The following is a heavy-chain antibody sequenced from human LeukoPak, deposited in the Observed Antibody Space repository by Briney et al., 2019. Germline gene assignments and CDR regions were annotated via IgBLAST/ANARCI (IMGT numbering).Heavy chain of an antibody. Sequence: GGSLRLSCAASGFTFSSHAMHWVRQAPGKGLEWVAMISYDGSNKYYADSVKGRYTISRDNSKNTLYLQMSSLRAEDTAVYYCAKGLYYYAMDVWGQGTAVTVSS. CDR3: AKGLYYYAMDV. J-gene: IGHJ6*02. CDR2: ISYDGSNK. V-gene: IGHV3-30*04. CDR1: GFTFSSHA.